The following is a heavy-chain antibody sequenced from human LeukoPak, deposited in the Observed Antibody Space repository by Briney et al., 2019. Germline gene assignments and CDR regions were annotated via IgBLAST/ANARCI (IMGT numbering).Heavy chain of an antibody. CDR3: ARGSTVVTSPDY. Sequence: ASVMVSCKTSGYTFTSYGISWVRQAPGQGLEWMGWISAYNGNTNYAQKVQGRVTMTTDTSTSTAYMELRSLRSDDTAVYYCARGSTVVTSPDYWGQGTLVTVSS. J-gene: IGHJ4*02. V-gene: IGHV1-18*01. D-gene: IGHD4-23*01. CDR2: ISAYNGNT. CDR1: GYTFTSYG.